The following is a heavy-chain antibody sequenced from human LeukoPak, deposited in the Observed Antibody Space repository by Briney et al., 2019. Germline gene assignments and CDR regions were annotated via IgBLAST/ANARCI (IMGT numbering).Heavy chain of an antibody. Sequence: SETLSLTCAVSGDSISSSKWWSWVRQPPGKGLEWIGEIYHSGGTNYNPSLKSRVTILVDTSKNQFSLKLSSVTAADTAVYYCARDPETYDILTGRATPKWYFDLWGRGTLVTVSS. CDR3: ARDPETYDILTGRATPKWYFDL. J-gene: IGHJ2*01. CDR2: IYHSGGT. D-gene: IGHD3-9*01. CDR1: GDSISSSKW. V-gene: IGHV4-4*02.